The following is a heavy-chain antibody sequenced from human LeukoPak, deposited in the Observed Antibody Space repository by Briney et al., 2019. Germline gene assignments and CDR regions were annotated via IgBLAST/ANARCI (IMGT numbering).Heavy chain of an antibody. CDR3: AKGYCSGGSCNPPLGDFDY. CDR2: ISTRSGTI. J-gene: IGHJ4*02. D-gene: IGHD2-15*01. Sequence: PGGSLRLSCAASGFTFSNYSMNWVRQAPGKGLEWVSYISTRSGTIYYTDSVKGRFTISRDNSKNTLFLQMNSLRVEDTAVYFCAKGYCSGGSCNPPLGDFDYWGQGTLVTVSS. CDR1: GFTFSNYS. V-gene: IGHV3-48*01.